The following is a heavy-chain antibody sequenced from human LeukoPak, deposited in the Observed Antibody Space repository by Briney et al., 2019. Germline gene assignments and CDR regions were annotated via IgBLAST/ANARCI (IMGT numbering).Heavy chain of an antibody. J-gene: IGHJ4*02. Sequence: GGSLRLSCAGSDFTFSTYWMHWARQAPGKGRVWVSRISTDGISRTYADSVKGRFTISRDNARNTLFLQMDSLRAEDTAVYYCVSGTSRENGYGGDDPYWGQGTLVIVSS. CDR2: ISTDGISR. CDR3: VSGTSRENGYGGDDPY. CDR1: DFTFSTYW. V-gene: IGHV3-74*01. D-gene: IGHD5-12*01.